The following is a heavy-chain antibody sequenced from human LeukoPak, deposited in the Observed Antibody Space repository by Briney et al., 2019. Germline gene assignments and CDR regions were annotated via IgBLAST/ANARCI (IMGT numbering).Heavy chain of an antibody. V-gene: IGHV4-34*01. CDR1: GGSFSGYY. J-gene: IGHJ6*02. Sequence: PSETLSLTCAVYGGSFSGYYWSWIRQPPGKGLEWIGEINRSGSTNYNPSLKSRVTISVDTSKNQFSLKLSSVTAADTAVYYCARDSGYDTSNIYYYYYGMDVWGQGTTVTVSS. CDR3: ARDSGYDTSNIYYYYYGMDV. D-gene: IGHD5-12*01. CDR2: INRSGST.